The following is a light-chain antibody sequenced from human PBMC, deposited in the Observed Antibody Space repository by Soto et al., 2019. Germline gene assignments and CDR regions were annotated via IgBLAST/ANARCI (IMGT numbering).Light chain of an antibody. V-gene: IGKV1-5*03. Sequence: DIQMTQSPSTLSASVGDRVTITCRASQSINSWLAWYQQKPGKAPKLLIYKTSSLESGVPSRFSGSGSGTEFTLTISSLQPDDFAIYYCQQYNSYPFTFGQGTKLEIK. CDR1: QSINSW. CDR3: QQYNSYPFT. CDR2: KTS. J-gene: IGKJ2*01.